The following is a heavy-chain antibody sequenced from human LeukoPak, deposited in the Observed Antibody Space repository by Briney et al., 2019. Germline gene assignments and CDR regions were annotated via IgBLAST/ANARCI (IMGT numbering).Heavy chain of an antibody. CDR1: GFTFSSYW. CDR2: IKSDGSNT. CDR3: AKGQPLTRVDILTGYYNY. Sequence: PGGSLRLSCAASGFTFSSYWMHWVRQAPGKGLVWVSRIKSDGSNTNYADSVKGRFTISRDNAKNTLHLQMNSLRAEDTAVYYCAKGQPLTRVDILTGYYNYWGQGTLVTVSS. J-gene: IGHJ4*02. V-gene: IGHV3-74*01. D-gene: IGHD3-9*01.